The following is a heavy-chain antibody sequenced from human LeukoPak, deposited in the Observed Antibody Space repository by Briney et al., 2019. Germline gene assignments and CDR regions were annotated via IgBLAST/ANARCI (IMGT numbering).Heavy chain of an antibody. CDR2: ISYDGSSK. CDR3: ARGLIWGSYRLYYFDY. Sequence: GGSLRLSCAASGFTFSSYAMHWVRQAPGEGPEWVAVISYDGSSKYYADSVKGRFTISRDSSKNTLYLQMNSLRAEDTAVYYCARGLIWGSYRLYYFDYWGQGTLVTVSS. J-gene: IGHJ4*02. CDR1: GFTFSSYA. D-gene: IGHD3-16*02. V-gene: IGHV3-30-3*01.